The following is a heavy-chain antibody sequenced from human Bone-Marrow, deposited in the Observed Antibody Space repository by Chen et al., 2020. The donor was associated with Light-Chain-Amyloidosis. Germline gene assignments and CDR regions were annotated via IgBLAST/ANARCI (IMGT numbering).Heavy chain of an antibody. D-gene: IGHD6-25*01. V-gene: IGHV1-24*01. CDR3: ATGPPGGRSDWYFDL. Sequence: QVQLVQSGAEVKKPGASVKVSCKVSGYTLTELSMHWVRQAPGKGLEWMGGFDPEDGETIYAQKFPGRGTMTEDTSTDTAYMELSSLGSEDTAGYYCATGPPGGRSDWYFDLWGRGTLVTVSS. J-gene: IGHJ2*01. CDR1: GYTLTELS. CDR2: FDPEDGET.